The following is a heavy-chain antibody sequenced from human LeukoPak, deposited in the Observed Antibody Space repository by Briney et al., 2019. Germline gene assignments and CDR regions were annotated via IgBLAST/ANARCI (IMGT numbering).Heavy chain of an antibody. V-gene: IGHV4-59*12. J-gene: IGHJ3*02. CDR1: GGSIRSYY. D-gene: IGHD1-26*01. CDR2: AYYSGST. CDR3: ARAPLSGTYYTDAFDI. Sequence: PSETLSLTCTVSGGSIRSYYWSWIRQPPGKGLEWIGYAYYSGSTDYNPSLKSRVTISPDKSKNQFSLTLTSVTAADTAVYFCARAPLSGTYYTDAFDIWGQGTMVTVSS.